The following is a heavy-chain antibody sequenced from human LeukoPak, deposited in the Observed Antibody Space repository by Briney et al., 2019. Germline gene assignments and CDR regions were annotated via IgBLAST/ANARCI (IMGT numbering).Heavy chain of an antibody. CDR1: GGSISSGDYY. CDR2: IYYSGST. J-gene: IGHJ3*02. CDR3: ARVLVYCSSTSCYEGEDYGVPGRYAFDI. D-gene: IGHD2-2*01. V-gene: IGHV4-30-4*02. Sequence: SETLSLTCTVSGGSISSGDYYWSWIRQPPGKGLEWIGYIYYSGSTYYNPSLKSRVTISVDTSKNQFSLKLSSVTAADTAVYYCARVLVYCSSTSCYEGEDYGVPGRYAFDIWGQGTMVTVSS.